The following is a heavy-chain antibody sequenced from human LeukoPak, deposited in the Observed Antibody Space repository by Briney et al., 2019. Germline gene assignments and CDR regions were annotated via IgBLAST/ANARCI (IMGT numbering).Heavy chain of an antibody. D-gene: IGHD6-19*01. CDR3: ARSLQWLVLS. CDR2: IYHSGST. J-gene: IGHJ4*02. CDR1: GYSISSGYY. Sequence: KASETLSLTCTVSGYSISSGYYWGWIRPPPGKGLEWIGSIYHSGSTYYNPSLKSRVTISVDTSKNQFSLKLSSVTAADTAVYYCARSLQWLVLSWGQGTLVTVSS. V-gene: IGHV4-38-2*02.